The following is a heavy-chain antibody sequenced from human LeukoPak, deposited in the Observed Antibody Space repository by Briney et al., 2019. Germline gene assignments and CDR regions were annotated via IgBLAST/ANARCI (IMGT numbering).Heavy chain of an antibody. CDR2: IIPIFGTA. D-gene: IGHD3-3*01. CDR1: GYTFTSYD. CDR3: ARDLTRRGGY. Sequence: SVKVSCKASGYTFTSYDISWVRQDPGQGLEWMGGIIPIFGTANYAQKFQGRVTITADESTSTAYMELSSLRSEDTAVYYCARDLTRRGGYWGQGTLVTVSS. J-gene: IGHJ4*02. V-gene: IGHV1-69*13.